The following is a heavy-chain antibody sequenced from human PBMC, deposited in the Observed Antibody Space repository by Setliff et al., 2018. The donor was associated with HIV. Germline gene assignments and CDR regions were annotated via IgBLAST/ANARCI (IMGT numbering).Heavy chain of an antibody. J-gene: IGHJ4*02. CDR2: IYTSGST. V-gene: IGHV4-61*09. Sequence: ASETLSLTCTVSGGSISSGSYYWSWIRQPAGKGLEWIGHIYTSGSTNYNPSLKSRVTISVDTSKNQFSLKLSSVTAADTAVYYCARERSRGYTDPPRFGYWGQGTLVTVSS. CDR3: ARERSRGYTDPPRFGY. CDR1: GGSISSGSYY. D-gene: IGHD5-18*01.